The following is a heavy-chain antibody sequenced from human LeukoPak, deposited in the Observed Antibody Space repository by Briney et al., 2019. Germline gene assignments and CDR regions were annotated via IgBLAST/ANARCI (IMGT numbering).Heavy chain of an antibody. Sequence: PGGSLRLSCAASGFTFSSFGMSWVRQAPGKGLEWVSAISDSGGTTYFADSVKGRFTISRDISKKMLYLQLNRLRAEDTAVYYCAKGFGLDVFVYWGQGTLVTVSS. CDR2: ISDSGGTT. CDR3: AKGFGLDVFVY. V-gene: IGHV3-23*01. J-gene: IGHJ4*02. D-gene: IGHD3/OR15-3a*01. CDR1: GFTFSSFG.